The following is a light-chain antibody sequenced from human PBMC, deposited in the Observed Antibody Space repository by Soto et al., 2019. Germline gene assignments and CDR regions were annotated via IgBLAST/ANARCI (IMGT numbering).Light chain of an antibody. J-gene: IGKJ5*01. V-gene: IGKV1-5*01. CDR2: DAS. CDR1: QSISNR. CDR3: QQRSNWLIT. Sequence: DIQMTQSPSTLSASVGDRVTITCRASQSISNRLAWYQQKPGKAPKVLIYDASNRATGIPARFSGSGSGTDFTLTISSLEPEDFAVYYCQQRSNWLITFGQGTRLEI.